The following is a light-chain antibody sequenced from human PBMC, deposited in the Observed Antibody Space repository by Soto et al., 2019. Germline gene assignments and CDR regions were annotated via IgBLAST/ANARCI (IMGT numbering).Light chain of an antibody. Sequence: DIQLTQSPSSLSASVGDRVTSTCRASQSISSWLAWYQQKPGKAPKLLIYDASSLESGVPSRFSGSGSGTEFTLTISSLQPDDFATYYCQQYNSYSWTFGQGTKGDIK. V-gene: IGKV1-5*01. CDR2: DAS. CDR3: QQYNSYSWT. CDR1: QSISSW. J-gene: IGKJ1*01.